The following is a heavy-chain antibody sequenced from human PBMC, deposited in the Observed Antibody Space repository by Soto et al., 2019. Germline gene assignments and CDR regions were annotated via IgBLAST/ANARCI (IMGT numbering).Heavy chain of an antibody. CDR1: GYTFTSYD. CDR3: ARERLYYDFWSGYAGYYCGMDV. V-gene: IGHV1-18*01. CDR2: INANNGNT. D-gene: IGHD3-3*01. J-gene: IGHJ6*02. Sequence: ASVKVSCKASGYTFTSYDINWVRQATGQGLEWMGWINANNGNTNYAQKLQGRVTMTTDTSTSTAYMELRSLRSDDTAVYYCARERLYYDFWSGYAGYYCGMDVWGQGTTVTVS.